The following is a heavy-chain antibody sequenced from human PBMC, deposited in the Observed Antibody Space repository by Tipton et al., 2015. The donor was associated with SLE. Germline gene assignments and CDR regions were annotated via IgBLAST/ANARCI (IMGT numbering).Heavy chain of an antibody. CDR2: IYYSGST. CDR1: GGSISSYY. Sequence: GLVKPSETLSLTCTVSGGSISSYYWSWIRQPPGKGLEWIGYIYYSGSTSYNPSLKSRVTISLDTSENQISLKLSAVTAADTAVYYCAGGSDVLTGSWAYYVEYWGQGALVTVSS. V-gene: IGHV4-59*01. CDR3: AGGSDVLTGSWAYYVEY. J-gene: IGHJ4*02. D-gene: IGHD3-9*01.